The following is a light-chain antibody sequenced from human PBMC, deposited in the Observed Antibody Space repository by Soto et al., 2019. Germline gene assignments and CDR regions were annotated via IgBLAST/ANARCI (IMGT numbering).Light chain of an antibody. CDR3: QKYNSAPLT. J-gene: IGKJ4*01. V-gene: IGKV1-27*01. Sequence: GDRVTITCRASQGIAPYLAWFQQKPGKVPKLLIYATSTLQSGVPSRFSGSGSGTDFTLTISSLQPEDVATYYGQKYNSAPLTFGGRTKV. CDR1: QGIAPY. CDR2: ATS.